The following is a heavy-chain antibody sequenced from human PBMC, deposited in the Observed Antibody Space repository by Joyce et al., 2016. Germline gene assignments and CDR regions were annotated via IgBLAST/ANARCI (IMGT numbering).Heavy chain of an antibody. V-gene: IGHV3-49*04. Sequence: EVQLVESGGGLVQPGRSLRLSCTTYGFTFGDDFMGWVRLERGRGLDGVGFNGSKSYGGTKRDAGSVKGRFTISRDDSRSLAYLQMNSLKTEDTALSYGVRPRGGVVITTAYVDSWGQGTLVTVSS. CDR3: VRPRGGVVITTAYVDS. D-gene: IGHD3-3*01. CDR2: NGSKSYGGTK. J-gene: IGHJ4*02. CDR1: GFTFGDDF.